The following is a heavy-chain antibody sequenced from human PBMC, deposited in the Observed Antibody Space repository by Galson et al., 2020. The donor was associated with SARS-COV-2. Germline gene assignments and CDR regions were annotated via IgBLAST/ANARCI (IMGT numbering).Heavy chain of an antibody. J-gene: IGHJ6*02. D-gene: IGHD2-15*01. V-gene: IGHV4-30-4*01. CDR2: IYYSGST. Sequence: ALETLSLTCTVSGGSISSGDYYWSWIRQPPGKGLEWIGYIYYSGSTYYNPSLKSRVTISVDTSKNQFSLKLSSVTAADTAVYYCARDHCSGGSCYSPYYYYGMDVGGQGTTVTVSS. CDR1: GGSISSGDYY. CDR3: ARDHCSGGSCYSPYYYYGMDV.